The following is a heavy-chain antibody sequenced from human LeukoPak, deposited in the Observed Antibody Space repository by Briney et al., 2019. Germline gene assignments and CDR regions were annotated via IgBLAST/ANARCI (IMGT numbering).Heavy chain of an antibody. Sequence: GASVKVSCKASGYTFTGYYMHWVRQAPGQGLEWMGWINPNSGGTNYAQKFQGRVTMTRDTSISTAYMGLSRLRSDDTAVYYCARTKDDFWSGYRYYYYMDVWGKGTTVTVSS. CDR1: GYTFTGYY. J-gene: IGHJ6*03. D-gene: IGHD3-3*01. CDR3: ARTKDDFWSGYRYYYYMDV. CDR2: INPNSGGT. V-gene: IGHV1-2*02.